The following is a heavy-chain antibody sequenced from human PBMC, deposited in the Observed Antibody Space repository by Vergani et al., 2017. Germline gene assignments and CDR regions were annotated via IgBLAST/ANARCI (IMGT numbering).Heavy chain of an antibody. D-gene: IGHD3-22*01. Sequence: QVQLQESGPGLVKPSQTLSLTCTVSGGSISSGSYYWSWIQQPAGKGLEWIGRIYTSGSTNYNPSLKSRVTISVDTSKNQFSLKLSSVTAADTAVYYCARDRGWLRPFDYWGQGTLVTVSS. J-gene: IGHJ4*02. CDR2: IYTSGST. V-gene: IGHV4-61*02. CDR3: ARDRGWLRPFDY. CDR1: GGSISSGSYY.